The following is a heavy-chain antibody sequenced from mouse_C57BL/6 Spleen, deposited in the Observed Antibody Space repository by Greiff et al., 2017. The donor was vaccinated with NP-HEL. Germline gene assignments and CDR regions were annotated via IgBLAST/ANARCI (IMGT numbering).Heavy chain of an antibody. CDR3: ARIKKIVATYFDY. CDR2: TNPTNGRT. CDR1: GYTFTSYW. V-gene: IGHV1S81*02. Sequence: QVQLQQPGAELVKAGASVKMSCKASGYTFTSYWMHWVKQRLGQGLEWFAETNPTNGRTYYNEKSKSKATLTVDKSSSTAYMLLSGPTFEDSAVYYCARIKKIVATYFDYWGQGTPLTVSS. D-gene: IGHD1-1*01. J-gene: IGHJ2*01.